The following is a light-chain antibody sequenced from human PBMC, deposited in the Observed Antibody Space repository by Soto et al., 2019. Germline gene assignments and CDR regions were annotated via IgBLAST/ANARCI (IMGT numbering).Light chain of an antibody. CDR3: QSYDSSLSVV. CDR1: SSNIGAGYD. CDR2: GNS. V-gene: IGLV1-40*01. J-gene: IGLJ2*01. Sequence: QSALTQPPSVSGAPGQRVTISCTGSSSNIGAGYDVHWYQQLPGTAPKLLIYGNSNRPSGVPDRFSASKSGTSASLAITGLQAEDEADYYCQSYDSSLSVVFGGGTKLTVL.